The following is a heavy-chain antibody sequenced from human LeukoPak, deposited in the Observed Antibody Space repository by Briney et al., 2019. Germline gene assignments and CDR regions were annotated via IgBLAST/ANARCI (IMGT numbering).Heavy chain of an antibody. D-gene: IGHD4-17*01. CDR2: ISYSGTT. CDR3: AAQIYGDFADY. Sequence: PSETLSLTCTVSGGSFSSSSYYRGWIRQPPGKGLEYIGTISYSGTTYYNPSLKSRVTISLDRSKNQFSLKLTSVTAADTAVYYCAAQIYGDFADYWGQGTLVTVSS. J-gene: IGHJ4*02. V-gene: IGHV4-39*01. CDR1: GGSFSSSSYY.